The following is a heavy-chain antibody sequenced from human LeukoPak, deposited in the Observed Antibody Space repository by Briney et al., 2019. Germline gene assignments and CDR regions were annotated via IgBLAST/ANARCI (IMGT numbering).Heavy chain of an antibody. CDR2: IGPTGTDR. CDR1: GFTFSSCG. D-gene: IGHD1-14*01. Sequence: GGSLRLSCAASGFTFSSCGSNWVRQAPGQGLEWVSSIGPTGTDRYYADSARGRFTISRDNAKNSMYLQMDSLRDEDTAVYYCATETIGRHYDYWGQGTLLTVSS. V-gene: IGHV3-21*01. J-gene: IGHJ4*02. CDR3: ATETIGRHYDY.